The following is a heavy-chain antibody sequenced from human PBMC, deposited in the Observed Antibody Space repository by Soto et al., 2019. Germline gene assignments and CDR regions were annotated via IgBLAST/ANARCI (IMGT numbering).Heavy chain of an antibody. CDR1: GFTFSSYS. D-gene: IGHD6-6*01. J-gene: IGHJ5*02. CDR3: ARGLSIAARPGNNWFDP. Sequence: AGGSLRLSCAASGFTFSSYSMNWVRQAPGKGLEWVSYISSSGSTIYYADSVKGRFTISRDNAKNSLYLQMNSLRAEDTAVYYCARGLSIAARPGNNWFDPWGQGTLVTVSS. CDR2: ISSSGSTI. V-gene: IGHV3-48*01.